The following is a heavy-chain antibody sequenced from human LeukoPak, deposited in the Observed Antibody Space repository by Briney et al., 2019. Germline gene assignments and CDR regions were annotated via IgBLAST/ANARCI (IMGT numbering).Heavy chain of an antibody. D-gene: IGHD3-10*01. J-gene: IGHJ4*02. CDR3: ARDGAARGSGSFGD. CDR1: GFTFSSYS. V-gene: IGHV3-21*04. Sequence: TGGSLRLSCAASGFTFSSYSMNWVRQAPGKGLEWVSSISSSSSYIYYADSVKGRFTISRDNAKNSLFLQMNSLRADDTAVYFCARDGAARGSGSFGDWGQGTLVSVSS. CDR2: ISSSSSYI.